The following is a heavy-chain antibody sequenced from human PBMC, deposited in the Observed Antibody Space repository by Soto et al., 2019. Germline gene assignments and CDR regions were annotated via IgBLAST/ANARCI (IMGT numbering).Heavy chain of an antibody. CDR1: GGSVSSGSYY. V-gene: IGHV4-61*01. CDR3: ATVGSYVVDN. Sequence: PSETLSLTCTVSGGSVSSGSYYWSWIRQPPGKGLEWIGYIFYSGTTNYNPSLKSRVTISVDTSKNQFSLKLSSVTAADTAVYYCATVGSYVVDNWGQGTLVTVSS. D-gene: IGHD1-26*01. J-gene: IGHJ4*02. CDR2: IFYSGTT.